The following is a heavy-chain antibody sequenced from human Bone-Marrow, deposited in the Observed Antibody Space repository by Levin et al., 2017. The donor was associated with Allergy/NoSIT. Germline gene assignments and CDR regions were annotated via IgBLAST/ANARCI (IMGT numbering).Heavy chain of an antibody. CDR3: ARDSYGDYAIDY. V-gene: IGHV3-48*01. D-gene: IGHD4-17*01. Sequence: LSLPCAASGFTFRSSSMNWVRQAPGKGLEWVSYISSSSTMYYADSVKGRFTITRDNAKKSLYLQMDSLTSEDTGVYFCARDSYGDYAIDYWGQGTLVTVSS. J-gene: IGHJ4*02. CDR1: GFTFRSSS. CDR2: ISSSSTM.